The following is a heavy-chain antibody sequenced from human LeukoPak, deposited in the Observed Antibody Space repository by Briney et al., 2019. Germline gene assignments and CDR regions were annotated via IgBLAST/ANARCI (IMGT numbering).Heavy chain of an antibody. D-gene: IGHD2-21*01. CDR2: IYRGGTI. Sequence: SETLSLTCSVSGGSSSDYYWSWIRLPPGKGLEGIGYIYRGGTINYNPSLKSRVTMSLDTSKNQTSLMLNSLTAAETAVYSCARHWLEATKTYSYWFDPWGQGPLVPVSS. V-gene: IGHV4-4*08. CDR1: GGSSSDYY. J-gene: IGHJ5*02. CDR3: ARHWLEATKTYSYWFDP.